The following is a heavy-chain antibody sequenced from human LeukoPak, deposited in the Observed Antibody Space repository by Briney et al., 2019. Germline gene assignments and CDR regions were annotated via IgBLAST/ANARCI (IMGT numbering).Heavy chain of an antibody. V-gene: IGHV4-34*01. Sequence: SSETLSLTCAVYGGSFSGYFWSWVRQPPGKGLEWIGEINHSGNTNYNPSLKSRVIISADTSKNQFSLKLSSVAAADTAVYYCAREDIAARPGIDYWGQGTLVTVSS. CDR3: AREDIAARPGIDY. J-gene: IGHJ4*02. CDR1: GGSFSGYF. CDR2: INHSGNT. D-gene: IGHD6-6*01.